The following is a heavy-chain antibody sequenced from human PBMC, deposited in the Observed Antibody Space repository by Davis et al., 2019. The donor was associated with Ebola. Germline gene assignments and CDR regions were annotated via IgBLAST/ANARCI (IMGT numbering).Heavy chain of an antibody. Sequence: MPSETLSLTCAVYGGSFSGYYWSWIRQPPGKGLEWIGEIYHSGSTNYNPSLKSRVTISVDKSKNQFSLKLSSVTAADTAVYYCARASTVTPFDYWGQGTLVTVSS. CDR2: IYHSGST. D-gene: IGHD4-11*01. J-gene: IGHJ4*02. V-gene: IGHV4-34*01. CDR1: GGSFSGYY. CDR3: ARASTVTPFDY.